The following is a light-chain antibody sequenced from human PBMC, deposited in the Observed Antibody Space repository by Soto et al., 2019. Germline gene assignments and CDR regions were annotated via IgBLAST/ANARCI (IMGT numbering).Light chain of an antibody. J-gene: IGKJ1*01. V-gene: IGKV1-5*01. Sequence: DIQMTQSNSTLSASVGYRVTITCRASQSIGDSLAWYQQKPGKAPYLLISDVSSLERGVPSRFSGSGSGTEFTLTISSMQPEDFATFYCQQYNGYSRTLGQGTKVDIK. CDR2: DVS. CDR1: QSIGDS. CDR3: QQYNGYSRT.